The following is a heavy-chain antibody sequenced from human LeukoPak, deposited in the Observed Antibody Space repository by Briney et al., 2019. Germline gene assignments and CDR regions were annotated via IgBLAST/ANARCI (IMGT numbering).Heavy chain of an antibody. CDR2: TYYRSKWYN. Sequence: SQTLSLTCAISGDSVSSNSASWNWIRQSPSRGLEWLGRTYYRSKWYNDYAVSVKSRITINPDTSMNQFSLQLNSVNPEDTAVYYCVRAGDHVTYGGVDIWGLGTMVTVSS. V-gene: IGHV6-1*01. CDR1: GDSVSSNSAS. J-gene: IGHJ3*02. CDR3: VRAGDHVTYGGVDI. D-gene: IGHD4-23*01.